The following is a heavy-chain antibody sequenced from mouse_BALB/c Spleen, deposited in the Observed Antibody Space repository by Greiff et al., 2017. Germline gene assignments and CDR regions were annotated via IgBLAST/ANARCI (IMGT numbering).Heavy chain of an antibody. Sequence: EVMLVESGGGLVQPGGSRKLSCAASGFTFSSFGMHWVRQAPEKGLEWVAYISSGSSTIYYADTVKGRFTISRDNPKNTLFLQMTSLRSEDTAMYYCARYYDYEDWFAYWGQGTLVTVSA. CDR3: ARYYDYEDWFAY. D-gene: IGHD2-4*01. CDR2: ISSGSSTI. J-gene: IGHJ3*01. V-gene: IGHV5-17*02. CDR1: GFTFSSFG.